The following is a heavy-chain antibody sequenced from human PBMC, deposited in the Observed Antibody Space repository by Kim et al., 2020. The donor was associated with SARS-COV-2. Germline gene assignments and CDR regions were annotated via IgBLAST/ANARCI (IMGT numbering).Heavy chain of an antibody. V-gene: IGHV1-69*13. CDR3: AHLGNSYGSFSTDY. Sequence: SVKVSCKASGGTFSSYAISWVRQAPGQGLEWMGGIIPIFGTANYAQKFQGRVTITADESTSTAYMELSSLRSEDTAVYYCAHLGNSYGSFSTDYWGQGTLVTVSS. CDR1: GGTFSSYA. CDR2: IIPIFGTA. J-gene: IGHJ4*02. D-gene: IGHD5-18*01.